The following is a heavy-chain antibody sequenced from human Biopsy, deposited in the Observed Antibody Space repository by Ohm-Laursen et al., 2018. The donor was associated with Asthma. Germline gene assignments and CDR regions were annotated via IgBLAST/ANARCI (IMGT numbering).Heavy chain of an antibody. J-gene: IGHJ4*02. CDR2: IYYSGNP. CDR1: GGSISSSRYY. D-gene: IGHD3-16*01. V-gene: IGHV4-39*01. Sequence: GTLSLTCTVSGGSISSSRYYWGWIRQTPGKGLEWIGIIYYSGNPYYNPSLKIRVTISVDPSKNQFSLKLPSVTATDTAVYYCANTIGGVAADYWGQGTLVTVSS. CDR3: ANTIGGVAADY.